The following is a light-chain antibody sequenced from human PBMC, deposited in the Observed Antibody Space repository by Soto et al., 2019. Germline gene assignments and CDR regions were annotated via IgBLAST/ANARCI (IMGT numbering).Light chain of an antibody. CDR3: QQRSNWPRT. J-gene: IGKJ1*01. CDR2: DAS. CDR1: QSVRSY. Sequence: EIVLTQSPATLSLSPGERATLSCRASQSVRSYLAWSQQKPGQAPRLLIYDASNRATGIPARFSGGGSGTDFPLTISSLEPEDFAVYYCQQRSNWPRTFGQGTKVEI. V-gene: IGKV3-11*01.